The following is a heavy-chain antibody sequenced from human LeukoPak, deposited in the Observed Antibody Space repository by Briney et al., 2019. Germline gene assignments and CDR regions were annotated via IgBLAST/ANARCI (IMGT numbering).Heavy chain of an antibody. CDR1: VGSISSYY. CDR2: IYYSWST. V-gene: IGHV4-59*01. Sequence: SETLSLTCTVSVGSISSYYWSWIRQPPGKGLEWIGYIYYSWSTNYNPSLKSRVTISVDTSKNQFSLKLSSVTAADTAVYYCARQGGLEVFDYWGQGTLVTVSS. CDR3: ARQGGLEVFDY. D-gene: IGHD1-1*01. J-gene: IGHJ4*02.